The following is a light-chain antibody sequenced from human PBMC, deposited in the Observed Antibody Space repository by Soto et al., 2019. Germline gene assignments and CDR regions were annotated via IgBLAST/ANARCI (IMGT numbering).Light chain of an antibody. CDR3: QQYYNVPIT. J-gene: IGKJ5*01. CDR2: GAS. Sequence: DIQMTQSPSSLSASVGDRVTITCQASQDIDKFVNWYQQKPGKAPNLLIDGASTFQTGVPSRFSGGGSGTDFIFTISSLQPEDVATYYCQQYYNVPITFGQGTRLEI. V-gene: IGKV1-33*01. CDR1: QDIDKF.